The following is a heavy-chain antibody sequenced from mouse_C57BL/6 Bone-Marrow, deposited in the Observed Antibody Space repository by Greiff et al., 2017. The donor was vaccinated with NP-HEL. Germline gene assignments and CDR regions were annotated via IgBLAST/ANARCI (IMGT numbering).Heavy chain of an antibody. CDR2: SRNKANDYTT. J-gene: IGHJ1*03. Sequence: EVKLVESGGGLVQSGRSLRLSCATSGFTFSDFYMEWVRQAPGKGLEWIAASRNKANDYTTEYSASVKGRFIVSRDTSQSILYLQMNALRAEDTAIYYCARSTGRYFDVWGTGTTVTVSS. CDR1: GFTFSDFY. D-gene: IGHD4-1*01. CDR3: ARSTGRYFDV. V-gene: IGHV7-1*01.